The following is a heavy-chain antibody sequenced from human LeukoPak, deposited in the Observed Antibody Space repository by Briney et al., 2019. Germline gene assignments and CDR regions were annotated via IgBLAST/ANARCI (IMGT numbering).Heavy chain of an antibody. J-gene: IGHJ4*02. CDR3: ARGCSGAYGCIDY. Sequence: SETLSLTCAVYGGSFSGYFWSWIRQPPGKGLEWIAEINHSGSANYNPSLKSRVTISVDTSKNQFSLKLSSVTAADTAVYYCARGCSGAYGCIDYWGQGSLVTVSS. D-gene: IGHD2-8*02. CDR1: GGSFSGYF. CDR2: INHSGSA. V-gene: IGHV4-34*01.